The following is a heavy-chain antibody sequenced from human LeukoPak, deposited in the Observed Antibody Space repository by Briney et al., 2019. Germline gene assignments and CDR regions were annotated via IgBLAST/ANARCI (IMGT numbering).Heavy chain of an antibody. D-gene: IGHD4-17*01. CDR2: VFTSGIT. V-gene: IGHV4-4*07. J-gene: IGHJ4*02. CDR1: GGSIGGYS. CDR3: ASYGDGLYY. Sequence: SETLSLTCTVSGGSIGGYSWTWIRQSTGKGLEWIGRVFTSGITAYNPSLNSRVTMSVDTSDKHFSLNLSSVTAADTAVYYCASYGDGLYYWGQGTLVTVSS.